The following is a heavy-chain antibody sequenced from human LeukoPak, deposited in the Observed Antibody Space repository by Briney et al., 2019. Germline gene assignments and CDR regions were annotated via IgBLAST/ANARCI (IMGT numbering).Heavy chain of an antibody. CDR3: ARHFGSRENYYGSGSYNWFDP. Sequence: SETLSLTCTVSGGSISSYYWSWIRQLPGKGLEWIGYIYTSGSTKYNPSLKSRVTISVDTSKNQFSLKLSSVTAADTAVYYCARHFGSRENYYGSGSYNWFDPWGQGTLVTVSS. J-gene: IGHJ5*02. D-gene: IGHD3-10*01. CDR2: IYTSGST. V-gene: IGHV4-4*09. CDR1: GGSISSYY.